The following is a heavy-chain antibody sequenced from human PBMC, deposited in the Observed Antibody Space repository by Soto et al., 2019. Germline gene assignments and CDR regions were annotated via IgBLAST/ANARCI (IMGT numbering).Heavy chain of an antibody. CDR2: IYHSGST. Sequence: QLQLQESGSGLVRPSQTLSLTCAVSGGSISSGGYSWSWIRQPPGKGLEWIGYIYHSGSTYYNPSLKSRGTISVDRSKNQFSLKLSSVTAADTAVYYCAREGRGGYNSRGFLDYWGQGTLVTVSS. D-gene: IGHD5-12*01. CDR1: GGSISSGGYS. J-gene: IGHJ4*02. CDR3: AREGRGGYNSRGFLDY. V-gene: IGHV4-30-2*01.